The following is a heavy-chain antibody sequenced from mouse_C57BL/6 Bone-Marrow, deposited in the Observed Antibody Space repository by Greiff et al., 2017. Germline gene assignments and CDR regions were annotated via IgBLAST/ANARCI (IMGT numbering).Heavy chain of an antibody. CDR1: GFTFSDFY. J-gene: IGHJ4*01. V-gene: IGHV7-1*01. Sequence: EVKLMESGGGLVQSGRSLRLSCATSGFTFSDFYMEWVRQAPGKGLEWIAASRNKANDYTTEYSASVKGRFIVSRDTSQSILYLQMTALRAEDTAIYYCARVPHYGSSYGAMDYWGQGTSVTVSS. D-gene: IGHD1-1*01. CDR2: SRNKANDYTT. CDR3: ARVPHYGSSYGAMDY.